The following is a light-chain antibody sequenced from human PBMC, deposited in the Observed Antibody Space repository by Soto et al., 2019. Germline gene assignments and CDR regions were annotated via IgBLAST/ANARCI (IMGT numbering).Light chain of an antibody. V-gene: IGKV3-15*01. J-gene: IGKJ4*01. CDR2: GAS. CDR1: QSVRSN. CDR3: PQYNDWPLT. Sequence: EIVMTQSPATLSVSPGERATLSCRASQSVRSNSAWFQQKPGQAPRLLIYGASTRATGIPARFSGSGSGTEFTLIISSLQSEDFAVYYCPQYNDWPLTFGGGTKVEI.